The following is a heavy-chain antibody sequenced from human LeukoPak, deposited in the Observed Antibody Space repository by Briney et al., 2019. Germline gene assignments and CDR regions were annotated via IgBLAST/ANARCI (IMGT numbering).Heavy chain of an antibody. CDR2: INSDGSST. CDR3: ARDLYGSGSAIFDY. D-gene: IGHD3-10*01. CDR1: GFTFSTYW. V-gene: IGHV3-74*01. J-gene: IGHJ4*02. Sequence: PGGSLRLSCAASGFTFSTYWMHWVRHAPGKGLVWVSRINSDGSSTSYADSVKGRFTISRDNTKNTLYLQMNSLRAEDTAVYYCARDLYGSGSAIFDYWGQGTLVTVSS.